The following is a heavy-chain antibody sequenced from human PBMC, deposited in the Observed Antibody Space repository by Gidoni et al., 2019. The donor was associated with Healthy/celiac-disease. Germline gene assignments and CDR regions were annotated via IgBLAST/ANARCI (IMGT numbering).Heavy chain of an antibody. V-gene: IGHV3-21*01. Sequence: EVQLVESGGGLVKPGGSLRLSCAASGFTFSSYSMNWVRQAPGKGLEWVSSISSSSSYIYYADSVKGRFTISRDNAKNSLYLQMNSLRAEDTAVYYCARASDIVVVPAAIRGYYYYYMDVWGKGTTVTVSS. CDR1: GFTFSSYS. D-gene: IGHD2-2*02. CDR3: ARASDIVVVPAAIRGYYYYYMDV. J-gene: IGHJ6*03. CDR2: ISSSSSYI.